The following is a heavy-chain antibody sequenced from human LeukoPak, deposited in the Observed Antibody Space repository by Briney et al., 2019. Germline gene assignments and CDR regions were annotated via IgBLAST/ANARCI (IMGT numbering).Heavy chain of an antibody. V-gene: IGHV3-74*01. CDR3: ARDGDYFDY. Sequence: GGPLSHSCAVSGFTFRSYWMHLVRQAPGKGLVLVSRINSDGSSTSYADSVKGRLHISRDNAKNTLYLQMNSLRAEDTAVYYCARDGDYFDYWGEPTLVSVCS. J-gene: IGHJ4*02. D-gene: IGHD4-17*01. CDR2: INSDGSST. CDR1: GFTFRSYW.